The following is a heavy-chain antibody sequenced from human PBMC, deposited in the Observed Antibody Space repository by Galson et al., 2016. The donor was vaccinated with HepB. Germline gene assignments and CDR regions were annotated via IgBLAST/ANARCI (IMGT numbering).Heavy chain of an antibody. CDR1: GFTFSSYS. CDR3: EREYELLTGIDY. J-gene: IGHJ4*02. D-gene: IGHD3-9*01. Sequence: SLRLSCAASGFTFSSYSLHWVRQSPGKGLEWMALISYEGSKKDYADSVKRRFTISRDNSRNTLFLHLNSLRTEDTAVCYCEREYELLTGIDYWGQGTPLTVSS. CDR2: ISYEGSKK. V-gene: IGHV3-30*04.